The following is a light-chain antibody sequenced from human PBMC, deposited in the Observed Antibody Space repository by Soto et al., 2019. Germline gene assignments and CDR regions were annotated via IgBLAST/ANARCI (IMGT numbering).Light chain of an antibody. CDR3: SSYTSSRCL. CDR2: EVC. Sequence: QSALTQPASVSGSPGQSITISCTGTNSDVGGYNYVSWYQQHPGKAPKLMIYEVCDRPSGISSRFSGSKSGNTASLTISGQQAEDEACYSYSSYTSSRCLFGAGTKLTVL. CDR1: NSDVGGYNY. V-gene: IGLV2-14*01. J-gene: IGLJ1*01.